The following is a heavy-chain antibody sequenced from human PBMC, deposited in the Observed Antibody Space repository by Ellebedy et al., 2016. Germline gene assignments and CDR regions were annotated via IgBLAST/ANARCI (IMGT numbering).Heavy chain of an antibody. V-gene: IGHV5-51*01. J-gene: IGHJ4*02. Sequence: GESLKISXKASGYSFTNDWIGWVRQMPGKGLEWVATFFPGDSESRYSPSFQGHVTISVDKSISTAYLEWSSLKASDTATYYCARRFDDDGSAWDSWGQGTLVTVSS. D-gene: IGHD3-22*01. CDR2: FFPGDSES. CDR1: GYSFTNDW. CDR3: ARRFDDDGSAWDS.